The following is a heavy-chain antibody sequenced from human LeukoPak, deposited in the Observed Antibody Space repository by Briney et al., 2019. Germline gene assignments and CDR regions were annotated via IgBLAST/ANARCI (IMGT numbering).Heavy chain of an antibody. CDR3: TKDPAAVDV. J-gene: IGHJ6*02. Sequence: GGSLRLSCAASGFTFDDYAMHWVRHAPGKGLEWVSGISWNSGSIGYADSVKGRFTISRDNSKNTLYLQMNSLRAEDTAVYYCTKDPAAVDVWGQGTTVTVSS. V-gene: IGHV3-9*01. CDR2: ISWNSGSI. D-gene: IGHD6-13*01. CDR1: GFTFDDYA.